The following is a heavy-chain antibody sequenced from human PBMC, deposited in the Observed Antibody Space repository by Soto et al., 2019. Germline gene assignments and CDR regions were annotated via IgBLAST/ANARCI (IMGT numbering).Heavy chain of an antibody. J-gene: IGHJ4*02. D-gene: IGHD3-16*01. Sequence: QVQLVESEGGVVQPGRSLRLSCAASGFTFSSYAMHWVRRAPGKGLEWMAVMSYDGSNKYYADSVKGRFTISRDNSKNTLYLQMNSLRPEDTARYYCARDGGAYWGQGTLVIVSS. CDR1: GFTFSSYA. CDR2: MSYDGSNK. V-gene: IGHV3-30-3*01. CDR3: ARDGGAY.